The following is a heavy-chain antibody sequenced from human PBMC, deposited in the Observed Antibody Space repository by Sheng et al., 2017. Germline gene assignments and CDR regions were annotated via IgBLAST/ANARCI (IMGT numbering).Heavy chain of an antibody. CDR1: DFTFGTYA. Sequence: EMQLVESGGALVQTGGSLRLSCFASDFTFGTYAMSWVRQAPGKGLEWVSGISGSGDSPFYADSVKGRFTVSRDNSKKTVYLQINSLSAEDTAVYYCVRSSSGWYIFDYWGQGTLVTVSS. CDR3: VRSSSGWYIFDY. V-gene: IGHV3-23*04. D-gene: IGHD6-19*01. J-gene: IGHJ4*02. CDR2: ISGSGDSP.